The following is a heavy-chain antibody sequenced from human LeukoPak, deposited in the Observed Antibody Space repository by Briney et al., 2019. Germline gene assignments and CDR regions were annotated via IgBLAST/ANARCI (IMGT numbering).Heavy chain of an antibody. Sequence: PGRSLRLSCAASGFTFSSYAMHWVRQAPGKGLEWVAVISYDGSNKYYADSVKGRFTISRDNSKNMLYLQMNSLRAEDTAVYYCARDMVGVVTGPSPRGWFDPWGQETLVTVSS. CDR2: ISYDGSNK. CDR1: GFTFSSYA. V-gene: IGHV3-30*01. D-gene: IGHD4-23*01. CDR3: ARDMVGVVTGPSPRGWFDP. J-gene: IGHJ5*02.